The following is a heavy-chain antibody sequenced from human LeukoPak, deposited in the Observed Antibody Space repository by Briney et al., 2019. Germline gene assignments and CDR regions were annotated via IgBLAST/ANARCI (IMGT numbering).Heavy chain of an antibody. D-gene: IGHD3-9*01. CDR3: AREVPYYDILTGYYFDY. CDR2: IYYSGST. V-gene: IGHV4-59*11. Sequence: SETLSLTCTVSGGSISSHYWSWIRQPPGKGLEWIGYIYYSGSTNYNPSLKSRVTISVDTSKNQFSLKLSSVTAADTAVYYCAREVPYYDILTGYYFDYWGQGTLVTVSS. J-gene: IGHJ4*02. CDR1: GGSISSHY.